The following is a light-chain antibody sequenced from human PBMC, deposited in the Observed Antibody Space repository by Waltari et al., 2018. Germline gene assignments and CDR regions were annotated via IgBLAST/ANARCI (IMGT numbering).Light chain of an antibody. J-gene: IGKJ1*01. CDR3: QQYYSHPPT. CDR1: QGISSY. V-gene: IGKV1-8*01. CDR2: AAS. Sequence: AIRITQSPSSLSASTGDRVTITCRASQGISSYLAWYQQKTGKAPKFLIYAASTLQSGVPSRFSGSGSGTDFTLTISCLQSEDFASYYCQQYYSHPPTFGQGTKVENK.